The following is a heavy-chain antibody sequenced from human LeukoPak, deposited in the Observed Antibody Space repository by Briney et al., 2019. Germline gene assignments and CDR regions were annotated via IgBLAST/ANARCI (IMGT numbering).Heavy chain of an antibody. J-gene: IGHJ4*02. Sequence: GGSLRLSCAASGFTFSYYGMSWVRQAPGKGLEWVSGISDSGASTYYADSVKGRFTISRDNSRDTLSLQMNSLRAEDTAVYYCARDRYSKTDYWGQGTLVTVSS. D-gene: IGHD6-13*01. V-gene: IGHV3-23*01. CDR1: GFTFSYYG. CDR2: ISDSGAST. CDR3: ARDRYSKTDY.